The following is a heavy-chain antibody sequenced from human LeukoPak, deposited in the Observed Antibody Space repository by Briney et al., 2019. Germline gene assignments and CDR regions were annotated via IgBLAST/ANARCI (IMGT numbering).Heavy chain of an antibody. V-gene: IGHV1-2*02. CDR2: INPNNGGT. D-gene: IGHD5-12*01. CDR3: ARVEARSSDDSGYPF. Sequence: GASVKVSCKASGYSFTSFYVHWVRQAPRQEPEGMGWINPNNGGTKYARKFQGRITLATDTSINTAYMDLTRLTSNDTAVYYCARVEARSSDDSGYPFWGEGTLVSVSS. CDR1: GYSFTSFY. J-gene: IGHJ4*02.